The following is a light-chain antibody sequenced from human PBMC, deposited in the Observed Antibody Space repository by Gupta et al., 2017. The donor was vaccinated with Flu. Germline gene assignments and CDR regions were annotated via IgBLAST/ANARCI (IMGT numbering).Light chain of an antibody. CDR3: SSYTTSSTWV. CDR1: SSDIGSYKY. CDR2: EVS. J-gene: IGLJ3*02. Sequence: QSALPQPPSVSGSPGQSITISCTGTSSDIGSYKYISWYQQHPGKAPKNIIYEVSHRPSGVSNRFSASKYGNTASLTISGLQAEDEADYYCSSYTTSSTWVLGGGTKLTVL. V-gene: IGLV2-14*01.